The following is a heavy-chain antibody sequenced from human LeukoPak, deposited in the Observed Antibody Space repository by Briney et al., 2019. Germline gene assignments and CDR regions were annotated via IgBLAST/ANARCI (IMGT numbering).Heavy chain of an antibody. V-gene: IGHV3-21*01. CDR2: ISSSSDYI. Sequence: GGSLRLSCAASGFTLSTYEMHWVRQAPGKGLEWVSSISSSSDYIFYADSMKGRFTISRDSAKNSLYLQMNSLRAEDTAVYYCARAAYSYGPRGFDYWGQGTLVTVSS. J-gene: IGHJ4*02. D-gene: IGHD5-18*01. CDR3: ARAAYSYGPRGFDY. CDR1: GFTLSTYE.